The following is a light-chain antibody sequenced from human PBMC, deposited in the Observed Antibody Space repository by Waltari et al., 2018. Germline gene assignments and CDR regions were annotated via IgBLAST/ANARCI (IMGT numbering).Light chain of an antibody. CDR2: RSE. CDR3: ASWDDSLNGHWV. Sequence: QSVLTQPPSASGTPGQRVTISCSGSASNIGANLVTWYQQLPGKAPKLLIYRSEQRPSGVPDRFSGSKTGTSASLAISGLQSDDEADYFCASWDDSLNGHWVFGGGTKVTVL. CDR1: ASNIGANL. V-gene: IGLV1-44*01. J-gene: IGLJ3*02.